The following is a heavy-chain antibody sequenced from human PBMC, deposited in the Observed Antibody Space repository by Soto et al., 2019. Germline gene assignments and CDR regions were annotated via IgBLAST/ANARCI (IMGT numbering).Heavy chain of an antibody. J-gene: IGHJ4*02. CDR3: VKGGDAYNSFFDY. D-gene: IGHD3-10*01. CDR2: ISYDGSNR. V-gene: IGHV3-30*18. CDR1: GFTFSSYG. Sequence: PGWSLGLSCAASGFTFSSYGIHWVRHAPGKGLEWVAVISYDGSNRYYADSVKGRFTISRDNSKNTLYLQMNSLRAEDTAVYYCVKGGDAYNSFFDYWAQGTPVPVS.